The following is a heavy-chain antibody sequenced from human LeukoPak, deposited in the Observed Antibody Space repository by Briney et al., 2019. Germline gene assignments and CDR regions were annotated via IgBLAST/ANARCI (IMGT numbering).Heavy chain of an antibody. D-gene: IGHD2-2*01. V-gene: IGHV3-11*04. Sequence: GGSLRLSCAASGFTFSDYYMSWIRQAPGKGLEWVSYISSSGSTIYYADSVKGRFTISRDNAKNSLYLQMSSLRSEDTAVYYCAREGGGVVVVPAASDYFDYWGQGTLVTVSS. CDR2: ISSSGSTI. CDR1: GFTFSDYY. CDR3: AREGGGVVVVPAASDYFDY. J-gene: IGHJ4*02.